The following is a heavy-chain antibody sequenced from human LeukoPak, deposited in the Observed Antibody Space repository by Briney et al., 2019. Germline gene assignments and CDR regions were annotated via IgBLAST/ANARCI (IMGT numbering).Heavy chain of an antibody. D-gene: IGHD4-17*01. CDR1: GFTFSSYG. J-gene: IGHJ3*02. CDR3: AKMRAPTAHSGDAFDI. Sequence: GGSLRLSCAASGFTFSSYGIHWVRQAPGKGLEWVAVISYDGSNKYYVDSVKGRFTISRDNSKNTLNLQMNSLRVEDTAVYYCAKMRAPTAHSGDAFDIWGQGTMVTVSS. CDR2: ISYDGSNK. V-gene: IGHV3-30*18.